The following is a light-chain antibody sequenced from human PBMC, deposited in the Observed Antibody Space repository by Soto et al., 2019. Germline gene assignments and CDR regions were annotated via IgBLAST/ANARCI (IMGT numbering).Light chain of an antibody. Sequence: QSALTQPASVSGSPGQSITISCTGTSSDVGSDNLVSWYQHHPGKAPKLIIYEVNQRPSGVSNRFSASKSGNTASLTISELQAEDEADYFCCSYAGTRTYLFGTGTKVTVL. V-gene: IGLV2-23*02. J-gene: IGLJ1*01. CDR3: CSYAGTRTYL. CDR1: SSDVGSDNL. CDR2: EVN.